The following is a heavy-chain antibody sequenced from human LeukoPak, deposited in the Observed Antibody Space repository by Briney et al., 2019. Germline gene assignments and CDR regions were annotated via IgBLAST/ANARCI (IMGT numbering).Heavy chain of an antibody. CDR2: ISGSDGST. CDR1: GFTFSSYG. Sequence: GGSLRLSCAASGFTFSSYGMSWVRQAPGKGLEWVSAISGSDGSTYYADSVKGRFTISRDNSKNTLYLQMNSLRAEDTAVYYCAKGVGATTPYYMDVWGKGTTVTVSS. J-gene: IGHJ6*03. D-gene: IGHD1-26*01. CDR3: AKGVGATTPYYMDV. V-gene: IGHV3-23*01.